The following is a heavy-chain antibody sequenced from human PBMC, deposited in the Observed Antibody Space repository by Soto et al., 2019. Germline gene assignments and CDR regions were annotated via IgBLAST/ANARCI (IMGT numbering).Heavy chain of an antibody. CDR3: ASIQFGELISYYYYGMDV. Sequence: QVQLVESGGGVVQPGRSLRLSCAASGFTFSSYAMHWVRQAPGKGLEWVAVISYDGSNKYYADSVKGRFTISRDNSKNTLYLQMNSLRAEDTAVYYCASIQFGELISYYYYGMDVWGQGTTVTVSS. CDR2: ISYDGSNK. D-gene: IGHD3-10*01. V-gene: IGHV3-30-3*01. J-gene: IGHJ6*02. CDR1: GFTFSSYA.